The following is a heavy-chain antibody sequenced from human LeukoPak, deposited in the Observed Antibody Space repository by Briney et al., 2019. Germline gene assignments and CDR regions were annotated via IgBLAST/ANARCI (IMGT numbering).Heavy chain of an antibody. V-gene: IGHV3-53*01. J-gene: IGHJ3*02. D-gene: IGHD3-16*01. CDR1: GFTVSINY. Sequence: QPGGSLRLSCAASGFTVSINYMTWIRQAPGKGLEWVSIIHSGGTTYYADSVKGRFTISRDNSKNTLYVQMNSLRAEDTAVYYCAKSQFGGVFDGFDIWGQGTMVTVSS. CDR3: AKSQFGGVFDGFDI. CDR2: IHSGGTT.